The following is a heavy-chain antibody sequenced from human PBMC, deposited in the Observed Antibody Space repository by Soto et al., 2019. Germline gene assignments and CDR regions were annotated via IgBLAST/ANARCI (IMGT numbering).Heavy chain of an antibody. CDR2: ISAYNGNT. J-gene: IGHJ4*02. V-gene: IGHV1-18*01. Sequence: ASVTVSCQGSGYTFTSYGISWVRQAPGQGLEWMGWISAYNGNTNYAQKLQGRVTMTTDTSTSTAYMELRSLRSDDTAVYYCASSKRELLGLDYWGQGTLVTVSS. D-gene: IGHD1-26*01. CDR1: GYTFTSYG. CDR3: ASSKRELLGLDY.